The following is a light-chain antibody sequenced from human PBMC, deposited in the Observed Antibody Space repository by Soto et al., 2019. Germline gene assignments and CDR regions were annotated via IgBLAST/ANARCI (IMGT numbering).Light chain of an antibody. CDR3: QQRSNWPPIT. Sequence: VMTQSPATLSVSPGERATLSCRASQSVSSNLAWYQQKHGQAPRLLIYGASTRATGIPARFSGSGSGTDFTLTISRLEPEDFAVYYCQQRSNWPPITFGQGTRLEIK. J-gene: IGKJ5*01. CDR2: GAS. V-gene: IGKV3-15*01. CDR1: QSVSSN.